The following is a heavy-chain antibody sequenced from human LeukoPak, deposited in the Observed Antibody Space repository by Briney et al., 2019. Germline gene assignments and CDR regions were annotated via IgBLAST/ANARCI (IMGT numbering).Heavy chain of an antibody. J-gene: IGHJ6*03. CDR3: ARDSSAAAGRYYYYYMDV. V-gene: IGHV4-59*01. D-gene: IGHD6-13*01. CDR2: IYYTGST. Sequence: NSSETLSLTCTVSGGSISSYYWSWIRQPPGKGLEWIGYIYYTGSTNYNPSLTSRVTISVDTSKNQFSLKLTSVTAADTAVYYCARDSSAAAGRYYYYYMDVWGKGTTVTISS. CDR1: GGSISSYY.